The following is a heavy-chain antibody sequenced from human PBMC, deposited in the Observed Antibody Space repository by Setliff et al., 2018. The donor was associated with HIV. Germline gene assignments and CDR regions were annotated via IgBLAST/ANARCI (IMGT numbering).Heavy chain of an antibody. D-gene: IGHD3-16*01. CDR3: ARHNVITYGGLPFDCYYYGLDV. V-gene: IGHV4-59*11. CDR1: GGSINDQY. J-gene: IGHJ6*02. Sequence: SETLSLTCTVPGGSINDQYFSWIRQPPGKGLEWIGSIDYSESTKYNPSLNSRGTISLDKPKNELSLKLTSVTAADTAVYYCARHNVITYGGLPFDCYYYGLDVWGHGTTVTVSS. CDR2: IDYSEST.